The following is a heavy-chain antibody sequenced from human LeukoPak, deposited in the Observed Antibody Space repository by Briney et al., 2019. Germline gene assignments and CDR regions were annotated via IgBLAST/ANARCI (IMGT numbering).Heavy chain of an antibody. D-gene: IGHD3-16*01. CDR2: IRSKPNTYAT. J-gene: IGHJ3*02. CDR3: ARTSFGWGAFDI. CDR1: GFTFSGSA. Sequence: PGGSLRLSCAVSGFTFSGSAMHWVRQASGKGLEWVGRIRSKPNTYATAYVASVKGRFTISRDDSKNTAYLQMNSLKTEDTAVYYCARTSFGWGAFDIWGQGTVVTVSS. V-gene: IGHV3-73*01.